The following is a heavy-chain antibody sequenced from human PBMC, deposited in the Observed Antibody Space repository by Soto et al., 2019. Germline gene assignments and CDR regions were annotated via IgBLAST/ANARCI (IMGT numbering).Heavy chain of an antibody. D-gene: IGHD1-26*01. CDR2: IDWDDDK. V-gene: IGHV2-70*04. J-gene: IGHJ4*02. CDR1: GLSLTTSGVR. Sequence: SGPTLVNPTQTLTLTCTFSGLSLTTSGVRVNWIRQPPGKALEWLARIDWDDDKFYSTSLKTRLTISRDTSKNQVVLIMTDMDPVDTDTYFCAQIPIVGAPRWGQGTLVTVSS. CDR3: AQIPIVGAPR.